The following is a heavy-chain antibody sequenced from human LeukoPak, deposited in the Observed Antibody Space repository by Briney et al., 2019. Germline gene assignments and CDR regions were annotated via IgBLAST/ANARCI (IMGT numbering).Heavy chain of an antibody. CDR2: INHSGST. J-gene: IGHJ6*03. V-gene: IGHV4-34*01. D-gene: IGHD5-18*01. CDR3: ARHGPPNRKRYSYGPFSVGYYYYMDV. Sequence: PSETLSLTCTVSGGSISSYYWSWIRQPPGKGLEWIGEINHSGSTNYNPSLKSRVTISVDTSKNQFSLKLSSVTAADTAVYYCARHGPPNRKRYSYGPFSVGYYYYMDVWGKGTTVTVSS. CDR1: GGSISSYY.